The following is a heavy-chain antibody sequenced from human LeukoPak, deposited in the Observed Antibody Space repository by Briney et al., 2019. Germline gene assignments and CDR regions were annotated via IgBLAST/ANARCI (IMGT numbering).Heavy chain of an antibody. D-gene: IGHD6-19*01. V-gene: IGHV3-23*01. J-gene: IGHJ4*02. CDR1: GFTFSRNA. CDR3: ASPAVAGIHPFFDY. Sequence: GGSLRLSCAASGFTFSRNAMSWVRQAPGKGLEWVSGLSSRSGSTYYADSVKGRFTISRDNSKNTLSLQMNSLRSDDTAVYYCASPAVAGIHPFFDYWGQGTLVTVSS. CDR2: LSSRSGST.